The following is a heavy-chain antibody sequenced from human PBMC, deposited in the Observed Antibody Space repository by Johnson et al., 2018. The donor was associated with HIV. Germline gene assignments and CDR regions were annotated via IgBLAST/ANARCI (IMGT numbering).Heavy chain of an antibody. Sequence: VQLVESGGGLVKPGGSLRLSCAASGFTFSNAWMSWVRQGPGKGLEWVARIKSKAGGWSANSAARVISSSTISRDDSENTLFLQLSSLKTEDTAFYYCTREIVVATTGRFWAFDMWGQGTMVTVSS. CDR1: GFTFSNAW. J-gene: IGHJ3*02. V-gene: IGHV3-15*01. D-gene: IGHD1-26*01. CDR3: TREIVVATTGRFWAFDM. CDR2: IKSKAGGWSA.